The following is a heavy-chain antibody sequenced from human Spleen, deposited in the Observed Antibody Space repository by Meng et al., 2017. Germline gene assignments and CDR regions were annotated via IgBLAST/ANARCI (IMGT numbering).Heavy chain of an antibody. CDR2: VNPTSGNT. CDR3: AREGDKNWFDP. Sequence: QVQLVQSGAEVKKPGPSVKVACKASGYTFTTYYMHWVRQAPGQGLEWMGVVNPTSGNTRYAQKFQGRVTMTRDTSTSTVYMDLSGLRSEDTAVYYCAREGDKNWFDPWGQGTLVTVSS. V-gene: IGHV1-46*01. CDR1: GYTFTTYY. J-gene: IGHJ5*02. D-gene: IGHD2-15*01.